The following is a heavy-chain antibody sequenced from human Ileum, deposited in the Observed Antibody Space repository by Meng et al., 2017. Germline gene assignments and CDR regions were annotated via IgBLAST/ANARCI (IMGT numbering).Heavy chain of an antibody. D-gene: IGHD6-6*01. Sequence: QVRATRWAAGLSSPSEPLPRTGPANGWSFSGYYWSWIRQPPGKGLEWIGEISHSGSTHYNPSLKSRLTISVDTSNNQFSLKLNSVTAADTAVYYCARGGVAARLGTWGQGALVTVSS. J-gene: IGHJ4*02. V-gene: IGHV4-34*02. CDR3: ARGGVAARLGT. CDR2: ISHSGST. CDR1: GWSFSGYY.